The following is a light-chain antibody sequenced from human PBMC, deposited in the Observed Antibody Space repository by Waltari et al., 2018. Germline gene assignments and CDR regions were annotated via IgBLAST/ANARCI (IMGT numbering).Light chain of an antibody. V-gene: IGKV4-1*01. CDR2: WAS. CDR1: QSVLYSSNNKNY. CDR3: QQYYTTPPT. Sequence: DIVMTQSPDSLPVSLVERATINCKSSQSVLYSSNNKNYLAWFQQKPGQPPKLLIYWASTRESGVPDRFSGSGSVTDFTLTISSLQAEDVAVYYCQQYYTTPPTFGQGTKLEIK. J-gene: IGKJ2*01.